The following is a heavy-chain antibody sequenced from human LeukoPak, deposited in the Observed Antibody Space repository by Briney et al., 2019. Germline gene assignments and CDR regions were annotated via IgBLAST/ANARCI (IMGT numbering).Heavy chain of an antibody. D-gene: IGHD3-9*01. CDR2: ISSSSSYI. CDR3: ARLEDYDILTGFDY. J-gene: IGHJ4*02. V-gene: IGHV3-21*01. Sequence: PGGSLRLSCAASGFTFSSYWMSWVRQAPGKGLEGVSSISSSSSYIYYADSVKGRFTISRDNAKNSLYLQMNSLRAEDTALYYCARLEDYDILTGFDYWGQGTLVTVSS. CDR1: GFTFSSYW.